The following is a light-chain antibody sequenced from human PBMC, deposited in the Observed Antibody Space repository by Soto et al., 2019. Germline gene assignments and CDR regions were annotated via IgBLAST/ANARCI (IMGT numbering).Light chain of an antibody. Sequence: QSELTQPPSVSGAPGQRVTISCTESSSNIGAGYDVHWYQQLPGTAPKLLIYGNSNRPSGVPDRFSGSKSGTSASLAITGLHAEDEADYYCQSYDSSLSGWVFGGGTQLTVL. CDR3: QSYDSSLSGWV. CDR1: SSNIGAGYD. CDR2: GNS. V-gene: IGLV1-40*01. J-gene: IGLJ3*02.